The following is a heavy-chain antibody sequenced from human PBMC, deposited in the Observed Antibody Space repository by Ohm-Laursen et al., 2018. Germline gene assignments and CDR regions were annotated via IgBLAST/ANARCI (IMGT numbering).Heavy chain of an antibody. CDR1: GYTFSGYH. D-gene: IGHD1-1*01. V-gene: IGHV1-2*02. CDR2: INPNDDDT. CDR3: ARGGTQSFGY. J-gene: IGHJ4*02. Sequence: ASVKVSCKASGYTFSGYHMHWVRQAPGQGLEWMGWINPNDDDTNYAQKFQGRVTMTRDTSISTAYMELSRLRSDDTAVYYCARGGTQSFGYWGQGTLVTVSS.